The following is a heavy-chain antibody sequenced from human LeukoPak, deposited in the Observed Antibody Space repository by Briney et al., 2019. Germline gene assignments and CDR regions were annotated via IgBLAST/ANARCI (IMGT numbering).Heavy chain of an antibody. CDR1: GFTFSSYS. V-gene: IGHV3-21*01. Sequence: PGGSLRLSCAASGFTFSSYSMNWVRRAPGKGLEWVSSISSSSSYIYYADSVKGRFTISRDNAKNSLYLQMNSLRAEDTAVYYCARTLDIVVVPAFNWFDPWGQGTLVTVSS. CDR3: ARTLDIVVVPAFNWFDP. D-gene: IGHD2-2*01. J-gene: IGHJ5*02. CDR2: ISSSSSYI.